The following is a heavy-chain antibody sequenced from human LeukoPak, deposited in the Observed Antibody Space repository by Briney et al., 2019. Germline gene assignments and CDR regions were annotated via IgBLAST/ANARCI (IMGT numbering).Heavy chain of an antibody. Sequence: GESLRLSCAASGFDFSTSSMNWVRQAPGKGLEWISYISSSSRTIFDADSVEGRFTISRDNAKNSLYLQMDSLRDEDTAVYYCARSNGIIHLGDYWGQGTLVAVSS. CDR1: GFDFSTSS. CDR2: ISSSSRTI. D-gene: IGHD2-8*01. V-gene: IGHV3-48*02. J-gene: IGHJ4*02. CDR3: ARSNGIIHLGDY.